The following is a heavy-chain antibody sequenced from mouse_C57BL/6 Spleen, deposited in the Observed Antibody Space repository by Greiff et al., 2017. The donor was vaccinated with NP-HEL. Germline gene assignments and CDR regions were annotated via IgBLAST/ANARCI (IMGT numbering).Heavy chain of an antibody. CDR3: TTPYYYGSSYGGFAY. V-gene: IGHV14-1*01. Sequence: VQLKQSGAELVRPGASVKLSCTASGFNIKDYYMHWVKQRPEQGLEWIGRIDPEDGDTEYAPKFQGKATMTADTSSNTAYLQLSSLTSEDTAVYYCTTPYYYGSSYGGFAYWGQGTLVTVSA. CDR2: IDPEDGDT. CDR1: GFNIKDYY. D-gene: IGHD1-1*01. J-gene: IGHJ3*01.